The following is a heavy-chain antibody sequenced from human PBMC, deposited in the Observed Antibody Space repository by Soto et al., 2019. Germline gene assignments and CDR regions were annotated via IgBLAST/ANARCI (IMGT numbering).Heavy chain of an antibody. J-gene: IGHJ5*02. CDR3: ARDPRPSSIAALIRLNRFAP. CDR1: GGTFSSYT. D-gene: IGHD6-6*01. V-gene: IGHV1-69*04. Sequence: SVKVSCKASGGTFSSYTISWVRQAPGQGLEWMGRIIPILGIANYAQKFQGRVTITADKSTSTAYMELSSLRSEDTAVYYCARDPRPSSIAALIRLNRFAPWGQGTLVTVSS. CDR2: IIPILGIA.